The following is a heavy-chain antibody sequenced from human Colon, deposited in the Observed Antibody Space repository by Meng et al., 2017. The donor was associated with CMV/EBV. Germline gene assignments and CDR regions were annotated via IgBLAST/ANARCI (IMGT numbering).Heavy chain of an antibody. Sequence: SSVNVSCKSSVTTLSNYALAWVRQAPGQGLEWLGGMIPGLGRGKSAQTFQDRVTITADTSKGTTYMELTRLRSEDTAVYYCVTRGDCSTGSCFPYYFDFWGQGTMVTVSS. V-gene: IGHV1-69*06. CDR2: MIPGLGRG. D-gene: IGHD1-1*01. CDR3: VTRGDCSTGSCFPYYFDF. J-gene: IGHJ4*01. CDR1: VTTLSNYA.